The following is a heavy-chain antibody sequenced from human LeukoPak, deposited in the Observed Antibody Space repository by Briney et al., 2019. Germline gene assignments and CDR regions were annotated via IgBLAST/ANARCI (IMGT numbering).Heavy chain of an antibody. Sequence: GGSVRLSCGAWGFTLSIYGMLCLPEAPGEGVEGVAVISYYGSKKYYADSVKGRFTISRDNSNNTLYLQMNSLRAEDTAVYNCAKDGGSRSTSAYYWGQGTLVTVSS. CDR3: AKDGGSRSTSAYY. CDR1: GFTLSIYG. J-gene: IGHJ4*02. CDR2: ISYYGSKK. D-gene: IGHD2-2*01. V-gene: IGHV3-30*18.